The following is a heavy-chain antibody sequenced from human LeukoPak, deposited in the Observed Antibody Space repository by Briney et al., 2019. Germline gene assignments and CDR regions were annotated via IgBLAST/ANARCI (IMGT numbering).Heavy chain of an antibody. CDR1: GFTVSSNY. V-gene: IGHV3-66*01. CDR2: IYSGGST. CDR3: ARDCTPLFPLYH. D-gene: IGHD2-21*01. J-gene: IGHJ4*02. Sequence: PGGSLRLSCAASGFTVSSNYMSWVRQAPGKGLEWVSVIYSGGSTYYADSVKGRFTISRDNSKNTLYLQMNSLGAEDTAVYYCARDCTPLFPLYHWGQGTLVTVSS.